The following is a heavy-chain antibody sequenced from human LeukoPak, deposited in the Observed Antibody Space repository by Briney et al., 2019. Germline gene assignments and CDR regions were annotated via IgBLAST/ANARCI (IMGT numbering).Heavy chain of an antibody. CDR1: GFTFSSYA. J-gene: IGHJ2*01. Sequence: PGGSLRLSCAASGFTFSSYAMSWARQAPGKGLEWVSAISGSGGSTYYADSVKGRFTISRDNSKNTLYLQMNSLRAEDTAVYYCAKDRPGAAAGTILQYWYFDLWGRGTLVTVSS. CDR3: AKDRPGAAAGTILQYWYFDL. V-gene: IGHV3-23*01. CDR2: ISGSGGST. D-gene: IGHD6-13*01.